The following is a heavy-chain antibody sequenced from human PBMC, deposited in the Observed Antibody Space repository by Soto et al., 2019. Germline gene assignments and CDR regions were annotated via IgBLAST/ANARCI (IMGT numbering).Heavy chain of an antibody. CDR2: ISYDGSNK. CDR1: GFTFCSYA. Sequence: PGGSLRISCAASGFTFCSYAMHWVRQDPGKGLEWVAVISYDGSNKYYADSVKGRFTISRDNSKNTLYLQMNSLRAEDTAVYYCARDLVVLVPAAMNVGSYYYYYGMDVWGQGTTVTVSS. D-gene: IGHD2-2*01. V-gene: IGHV3-30-3*01. CDR3: ARDLVVLVPAAMNVGSYYYYYGMDV. J-gene: IGHJ6*02.